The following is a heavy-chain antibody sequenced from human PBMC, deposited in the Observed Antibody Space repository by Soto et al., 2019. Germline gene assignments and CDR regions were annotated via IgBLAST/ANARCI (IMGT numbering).Heavy chain of an antibody. CDR1: GGTFSSYA. J-gene: IGHJ6*02. D-gene: IGHD6-13*01. V-gene: IGHV1-69*13. CDR3: ARDLIAAAGVGYYYGMDV. Sequence: ASVKVSCKASGGTFSSYAISWVRQAPGQGLEWMGGIIPIFGTANYAQKFQGRVTITADESTSTAYMELSSLRSEDTAVYYCARDLIAAAGVGYYYGMDVWGQGTTVTVSS. CDR2: IIPIFGTA.